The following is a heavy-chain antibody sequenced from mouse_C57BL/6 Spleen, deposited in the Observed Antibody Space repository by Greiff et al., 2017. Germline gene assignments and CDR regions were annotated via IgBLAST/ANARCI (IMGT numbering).Heavy chain of an antibody. J-gene: IGHJ4*01. CDR1: GYTFTSYW. CDR3: ARRDSSGDYAMDY. D-gene: IGHD3-2*02. V-gene: IGHV1-61*01. Sequence: VKLQQPGAELVRPGSSVKLSCKASGYTFTSYWMDWVKQRPGQGLEWIGNIYPSDSETHYNQKFKDKATLTVDKSSSTAYMQLSSLTSEDSAVYYCARRDSSGDYAMDYWGQGTSVTVSS. CDR2: IYPSDSET.